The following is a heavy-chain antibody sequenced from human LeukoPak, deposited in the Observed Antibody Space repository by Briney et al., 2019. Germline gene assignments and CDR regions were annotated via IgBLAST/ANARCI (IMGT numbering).Heavy chain of an antibody. CDR1: GGSFSGYY. J-gene: IGHJ4*02. D-gene: IGHD2-2*01. CDR3: ARSPWAYQLPPFGY. V-gene: IGHV4-34*01. Sequence: SETLSLTCAVYGGSFSGYYWSWIRQPPGKGLEWIGEINHSGSTNYNPSLKSRVTISVDTSKNQFSLKLSSVTAADTAVYYCARSPWAYQLPPFGYWGQGTLVTVSS. CDR2: INHSGST.